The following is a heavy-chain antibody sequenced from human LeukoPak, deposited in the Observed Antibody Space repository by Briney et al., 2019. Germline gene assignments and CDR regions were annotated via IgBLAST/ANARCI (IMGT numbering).Heavy chain of an antibody. CDR3: ARPHSSGWDHFVDY. Sequence: ASVKVSCKASGYTFTGYYIHWVRQAPGQGLEWTGWINPNSGDTKYAQKFQGRVTMTRDTSISTAYMELSSLRSDDTAVYYCARPHSSGWDHFVDYWGQGTLVTVAS. V-gene: IGHV1-2*02. J-gene: IGHJ4*02. CDR1: GYTFTGYY. D-gene: IGHD6-19*01. CDR2: INPNSGDT.